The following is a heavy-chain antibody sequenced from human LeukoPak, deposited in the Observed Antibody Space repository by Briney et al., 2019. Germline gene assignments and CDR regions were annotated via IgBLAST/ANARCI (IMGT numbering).Heavy chain of an antibody. V-gene: IGHV3-64*01. CDR3: ARGPNYYGSGSSLFDY. J-gene: IGHJ4*02. Sequence: GGSLRLSCAASGFTFSSYAMHWVRQAPGKGLEYVSAISSNGGSTYYANSVKGRFTISRDNSKNTLYLQMGSLRAEDMAVYYCARGPNYYGSGSSLFDYWGQGTLVTASS. CDR1: GFTFSSYA. CDR2: ISSNGGST. D-gene: IGHD3-10*01.